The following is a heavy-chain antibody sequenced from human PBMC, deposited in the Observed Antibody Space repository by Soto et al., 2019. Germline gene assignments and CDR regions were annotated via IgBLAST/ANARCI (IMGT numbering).Heavy chain of an antibody. J-gene: IGHJ5*02. D-gene: IGHD4-17*01. Sequence: QVQLQESGPGLVKPSQTLSLTCTVSGGSIRSGDYYWSWIRQPPGKGLEWIGYIYYSGSTYYNPSLKSRVIISVDTSKNQFTLKLSSVTAADTAVYYCARGYGDPVSGNWFDPWGQGTLVTVSS. CDR1: GGSIRSGDYY. CDR3: ARGYGDPVSGNWFDP. CDR2: IYYSGST. V-gene: IGHV4-30-4*01.